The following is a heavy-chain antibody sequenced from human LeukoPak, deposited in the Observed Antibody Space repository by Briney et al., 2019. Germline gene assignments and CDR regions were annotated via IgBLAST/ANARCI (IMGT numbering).Heavy chain of an antibody. Sequence: GASVKVSCKASGYTFTGYYMHWVRQAPGQGLEWMGWINPNSGGTNYAQKFQGRVTMTRDTSISTAYMELSGLRSDDTAAYYCARDPGYYYGSGHIGGDYWGQGTLVTVSS. V-gene: IGHV1-2*02. CDR3: ARDPGYYYGSGHIGGDY. D-gene: IGHD3-10*01. CDR2: INPNSGGT. CDR1: GYTFTGYY. J-gene: IGHJ4*02.